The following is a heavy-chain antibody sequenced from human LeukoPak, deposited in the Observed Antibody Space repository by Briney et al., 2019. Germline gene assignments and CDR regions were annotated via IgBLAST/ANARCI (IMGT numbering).Heavy chain of an antibody. Sequence: PGRSLRLSCAASGFTFANYAMHWVRQAPGKGLEWVSGISKNGGSTVYADSVKGRFTISRDNAEKSLYLQMNSLRLEDTALYYCAKDVNTLVRGAVNCMDVWGQGTTVTVSS. CDR3: AKDVNTLVRGAVNCMDV. J-gene: IGHJ6*02. CDR1: GFTFANYA. CDR2: ISKNGGST. D-gene: IGHD3-10*01. V-gene: IGHV3-9*01.